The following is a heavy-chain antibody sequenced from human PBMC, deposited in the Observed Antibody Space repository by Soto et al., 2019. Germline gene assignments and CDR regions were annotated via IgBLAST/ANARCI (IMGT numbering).Heavy chain of an antibody. J-gene: IGHJ4*02. V-gene: IGHV5-51*01. Sequence: GESLKISCQVSGYTFTIDWIGWVRQMPGKGLEWMGIIYPSDSDTRYSPSFQGQVTISADQSINTAYLQWDSLKASDTAIYYCARPANTVADHFDLWGQGTPVTVSS. CDR2: IYPSDSDT. CDR3: ARPANTVADHFDL. CDR1: GYTFTIDW. D-gene: IGHD4-17*01.